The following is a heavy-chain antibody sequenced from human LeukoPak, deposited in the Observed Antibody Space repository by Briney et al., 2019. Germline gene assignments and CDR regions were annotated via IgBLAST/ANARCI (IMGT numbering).Heavy chain of an antibody. Sequence: GGSLRLSCAASGFTFSSYGMHWVRQAPGKGLEWVAFIPYDGSNKYYADSVKGRFTISRDNSKNTLSLQMNSLRAEDTAVYYCRDPFDYWGQGTLVTVSS. V-gene: IGHV3-30*02. CDR1: GFTFSSYG. CDR2: IPYDGSNK. CDR3: RDPFDY. J-gene: IGHJ4*02.